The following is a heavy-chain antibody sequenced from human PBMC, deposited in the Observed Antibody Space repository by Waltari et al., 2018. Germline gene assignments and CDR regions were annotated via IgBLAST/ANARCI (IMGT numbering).Heavy chain of an antibody. Sequence: QVHLVQSGAEVTKPGPSVKVSCKASGYTFTASFIHWVRPARGQGHEWMGWINPGSGDTNYAQNFQGRVTMTTDTSISTAYMDLTRLRSDDTAVYYCARGVGAVAGPYFDYWGQGTLITVSS. V-gene: IGHV1-2*02. CDR2: INPGSGDT. D-gene: IGHD6-19*01. J-gene: IGHJ4*02. CDR1: GYTFTASF. CDR3: ARGVGAVAGPYFDY.